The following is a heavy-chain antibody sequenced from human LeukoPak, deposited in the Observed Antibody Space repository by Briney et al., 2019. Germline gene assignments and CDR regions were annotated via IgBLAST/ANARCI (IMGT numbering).Heavy chain of an antibody. V-gene: IGHV3-23*01. J-gene: IGHJ6*02. CDR2: ISGSGDST. Sequence: PGGSLRLSCVGSGFTFSSYALSWVRQAPKKGLEWVSVISGSGDSTSYADSVKGRFTISRDNSKNTLYLQMNSLRAEDTAVYYCAKGLDAVPAAQEYYYYYYGMDVWGQGTTVTVSS. D-gene: IGHD2-2*01. CDR3: AKGLDAVPAAQEYYYYYYGMDV. CDR1: GFTFSSYA.